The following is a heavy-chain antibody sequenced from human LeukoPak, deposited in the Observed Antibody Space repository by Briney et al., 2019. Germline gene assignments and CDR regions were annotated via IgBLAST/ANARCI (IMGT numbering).Heavy chain of an antibody. Sequence: SETLSLTCAVYGGSFSGYYWSWIRQPPGKGLEWLGEINHSGSTNYNPSLKSRATISVDTSKNQFSLKLSSVTAADTAVYYCARAGDSSGYSDYWGQGTLVTVSS. V-gene: IGHV4-34*01. D-gene: IGHD3-22*01. CDR3: ARAGDSSGYSDY. J-gene: IGHJ4*02. CDR1: GGSFSGYY. CDR2: INHSGST.